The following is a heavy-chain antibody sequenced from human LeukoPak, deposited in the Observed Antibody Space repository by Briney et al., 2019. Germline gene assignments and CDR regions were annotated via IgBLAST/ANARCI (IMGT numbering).Heavy chain of an antibody. CDR3: ARDVAVAGYYYYYMDV. J-gene: IGHJ6*03. CDR2: IYYSGST. CDR1: GGSISSYY. Sequence: SETLSLTCTVSGGSISSYYWSWIRQPPGKGLEWIGYIYYSGSTNYNPSLKSRVTISVDTSKNQFSLKLSSVTAADTAVYYCARDVAVAGYYYYYMDVWGKGTTVTVSS. D-gene: IGHD6-19*01. V-gene: IGHV4-59*12.